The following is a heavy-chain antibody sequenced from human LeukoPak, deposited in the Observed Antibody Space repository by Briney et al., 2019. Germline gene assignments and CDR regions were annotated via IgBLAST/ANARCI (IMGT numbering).Heavy chain of an antibody. CDR1: GGSFSGYY. CDR3: ARGLRREHHRRVPRLNWFDP. V-gene: IGHV4-34*01. Sequence: SETLSLTCAVYGGSFSGYYWSWIRQPPGKGLEWIGEINHSGSTNYNPSLKSRVTISVDTSKNQFSLKLSSVTAAGTAVYYCARGLRREHHRRVPRLNWFDPWGQGTLVTVSS. J-gene: IGHJ5*02. CDR2: INHSGST. D-gene: IGHD1/OR15-1a*01.